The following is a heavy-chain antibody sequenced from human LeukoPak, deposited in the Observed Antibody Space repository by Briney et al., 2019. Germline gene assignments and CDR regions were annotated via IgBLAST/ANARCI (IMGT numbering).Heavy chain of an antibody. D-gene: IGHD3-22*01. J-gene: IGHJ1*01. CDR3: AKDLDDSSGFYSYHH. V-gene: IGHV3-23*01. CDR1: GFTFSSYA. CDR2: XXGSGDGT. Sequence: PGGSLRLSCAASGFTFSSYAMSWARQAPGKGLEXVXXXXGSGDGTYYADSVKGRFTISRDNSKNTVYLQMNSLRADDTAVYYCAKDLDDSSGFYSYHHWGQGTLVTVSS.